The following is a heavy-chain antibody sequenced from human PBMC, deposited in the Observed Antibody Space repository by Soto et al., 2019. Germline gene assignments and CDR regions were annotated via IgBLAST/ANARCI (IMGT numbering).Heavy chain of an antibody. J-gene: IGHJ6*02. Sequence: PSETLSRNCTVSGGSINYSYWTWIRQPPGKGLEWIGYISYTGSANYNASLKSRLTISVDTSKNQFSLKLSSVTAADTALYYCARVNYGDYYYGMDVWGQGTTVTVSS. V-gene: IGHV4-59*01. CDR1: GGSINYSY. CDR3: ARVNYGDYYYGMDV. CDR2: ISYTGSA. D-gene: IGHD4-17*01.